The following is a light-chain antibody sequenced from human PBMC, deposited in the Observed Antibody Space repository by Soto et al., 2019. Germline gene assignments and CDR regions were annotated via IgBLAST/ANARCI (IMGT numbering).Light chain of an antibody. J-gene: IGKJ4*01. CDR2: GAF. Sequence: EIVLTQSPGTLSLSPGERATPSCRASQSVSSSYLAWYQQKHGQAPRXIIYGAFSRETGILDRFSGSGSGTDFTLTISRLEPEDFAVYYCQQYGSFPLTFGGGTKVDIK. CDR1: QSVSSSY. V-gene: IGKV3-20*01. CDR3: QQYGSFPLT.